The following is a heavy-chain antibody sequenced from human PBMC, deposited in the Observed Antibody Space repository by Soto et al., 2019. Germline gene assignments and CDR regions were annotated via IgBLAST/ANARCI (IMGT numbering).Heavy chain of an antibody. CDR1: GGTFSSYT. Sequence: QVQLVQSGAEVKKPGSSVKVSCKASGGTFSSYTISWVRQAPGQGLEWMGRIIPILGIANYAQKFQGRVTITGDKATGKAYRGLGSLRSEDPGVDYWARRGGFGELFVYWGQGTLVTVSS. V-gene: IGHV1-69*02. J-gene: IGHJ4*02. CDR2: IIPILGIA. CDR3: ARRGGFGELFVY. D-gene: IGHD3-10*01.